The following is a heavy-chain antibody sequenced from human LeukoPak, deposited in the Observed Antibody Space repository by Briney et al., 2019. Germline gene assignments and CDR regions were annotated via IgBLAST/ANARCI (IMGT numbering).Heavy chain of an antibody. CDR3: AREGLYYYDSSGSKLGGLDY. CDR2: ISSRGSYT. Sequence: GGSLRLSCAASGFTFSNYNVNWVRQAPGKGLEWVSYISSRGSYTYYADSVKGRFTISRDNAKNSLYLQMNSLRAEDTAVYYCAREGLYYYDSSGSKLGGLDYWGQGTLVTVSS. D-gene: IGHD3-22*01. V-gene: IGHV3-21*06. CDR1: GFTFSNYN. J-gene: IGHJ4*02.